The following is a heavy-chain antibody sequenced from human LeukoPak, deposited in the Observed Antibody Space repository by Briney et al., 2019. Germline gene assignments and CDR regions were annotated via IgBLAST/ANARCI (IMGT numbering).Heavy chain of an antibody. J-gene: IGHJ6*02. CDR3: AREDSGSSYPLYSYYYYGMDV. V-gene: IGHV1-18*01. Sequence: ASVKVSCKASGYTFTSYGISWVRQAPGQGLEWMGWISAYNGNTNYAQKLQGRVTMTTDTSTSTAYMELRSLRSDDTAVYYCAREDSGSSYPLYSYYYYGMDVWGQGTTVTVSS. CDR2: ISAYNGNT. D-gene: IGHD1-26*01. CDR1: GYTFTSYG.